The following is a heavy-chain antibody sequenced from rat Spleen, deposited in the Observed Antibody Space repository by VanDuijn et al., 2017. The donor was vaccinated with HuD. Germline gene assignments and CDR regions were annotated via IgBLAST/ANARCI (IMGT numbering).Heavy chain of an antibody. D-gene: IGHD1-9*01. Sequence: EVQLVESGGGLVQPGRSMKLSCVASGFTFSNYDMAWVRQAPTKGLEWVASISYDGSSTYCRDSVKGRFTISRDNAKSTLSLQMDSLRSEDTATYYCARRHYGYTDYFDYWGQGVMVTVSS. V-gene: IGHV5-25*01. CDR1: GFTFSNYD. CDR3: ARRHYGYTDYFDY. CDR2: ISYDGSST. J-gene: IGHJ2*01.